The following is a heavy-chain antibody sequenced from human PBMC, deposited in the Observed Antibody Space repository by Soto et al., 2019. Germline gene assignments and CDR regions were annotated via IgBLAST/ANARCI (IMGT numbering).Heavy chain of an antibody. CDR2: ISGSGFKK. Sequence: VGSLRLSCAASGFIFENFGMSWVRQAPGKGLEWISSISGSGFKKYYADSVKGRFTISRDNSKSTVYLELNNLSAEDTAVYHCAKNQGVELVPLATVDWFDPWGQGSVVTVSS. CDR3: AKNQGVELVPLATVDWFDP. CDR1: GFIFENFG. D-gene: IGHD1-26*01. J-gene: IGHJ5*02. V-gene: IGHV3-23*01.